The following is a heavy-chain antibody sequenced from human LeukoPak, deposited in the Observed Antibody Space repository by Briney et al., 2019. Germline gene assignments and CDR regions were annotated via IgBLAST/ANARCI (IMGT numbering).Heavy chain of an antibody. Sequence: PGGSLRLSCAASGFTFSSYAMSWVRQAPGKGLEWVSAISGSGGSTYYADSVKGRFTISRGNSKNTLYLQMNSLRAEDTAVYYCASRGRKGKNAFDIWGQGTMVTVSS. J-gene: IGHJ3*02. CDR2: ISGSGGST. CDR1: GFTFSSYA. CDR3: ASRGRKGKNAFDI. V-gene: IGHV3-23*01.